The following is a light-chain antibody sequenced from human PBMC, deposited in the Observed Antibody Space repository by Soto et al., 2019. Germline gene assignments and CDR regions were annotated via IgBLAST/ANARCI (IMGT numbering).Light chain of an antibody. J-gene: IGKJ4*02. CDR2: AAS. V-gene: IGKV1-39*01. Sequence: DIQMTQSPSSLSASVGARVTITCRASQSISSYLNWYQQKPGKAPKLLIYAASSLQSGVPSRFRGSGSGTDLTLTISSLQPEDFAAYYCQQRYSTALTFGG. CDR3: QQRYSTALT. CDR1: QSISSY.